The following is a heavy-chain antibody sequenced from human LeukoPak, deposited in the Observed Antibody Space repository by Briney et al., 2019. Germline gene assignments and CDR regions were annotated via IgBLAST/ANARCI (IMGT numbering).Heavy chain of an antibody. CDR1: GGSFSDYY. Sequence: SSETLSLTCAVHGGSFSDYYWNWIRQPPGKGLEWIGEINHSGSTNYNPSLKSRVTISIDTSKNQFSLKLTSVTAADTAVYYCARGEAVFDPWGQGTLVTVSS. CDR2: INHSGST. V-gene: IGHV4-34*01. J-gene: IGHJ5*02. D-gene: IGHD6-19*01. CDR3: ARGEAVFDP.